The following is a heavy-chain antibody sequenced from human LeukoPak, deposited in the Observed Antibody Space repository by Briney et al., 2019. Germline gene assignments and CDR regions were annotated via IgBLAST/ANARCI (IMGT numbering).Heavy chain of an antibody. J-gene: IGHJ4*02. CDR2: IWYDGSND. V-gene: IGHV3-33*06. D-gene: IGHD6-25*01. Sequence: PGRSLRLSCTASGFIFSNYGMHWVRQAPGKGLEWVALIWYDGSNDQYAESVKGRFIISRDNSKNTLYLQMNSLRIEDTAVYYCAKDAADSRPDYWGQGTLVTVSS. CDR3: AKDAADSRPDY. CDR1: GFIFSNYG.